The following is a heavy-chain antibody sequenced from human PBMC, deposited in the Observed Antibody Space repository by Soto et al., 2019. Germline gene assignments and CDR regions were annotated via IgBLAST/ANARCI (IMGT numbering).Heavy chain of an antibody. V-gene: IGHV2-5*02. CDR1: GFSLSTSGVG. CDR3: AHAPGPECSGGSRYRLMLPRYFDY. J-gene: IGHJ4*02. Sequence: QITLKESGPTLVNPTQTLTLTCTFSGFSLSTSGVGVGWIRQPPGKALEWLALIYWDDDKRYSPSLKSRLTITKDTSKNQVVLTMTNMDPVDTATYYRAHAPGPECSGGSRYRLMLPRYFDYWGQGTLVTVSS. D-gene: IGHD2-15*01. CDR2: IYWDDDK.